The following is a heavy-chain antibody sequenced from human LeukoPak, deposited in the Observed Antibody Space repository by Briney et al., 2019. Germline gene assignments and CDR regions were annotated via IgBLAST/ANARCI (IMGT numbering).Heavy chain of an antibody. CDR2: INPNSGGT. D-gene: IGHD6-13*01. J-gene: IGHJ5*02. CDR3: ASLSGIAAADGGGSGFDP. Sequence: ASVKVSCKASGYTFTGYYMHWVRQAPGQGLEWMGWINPNSGGTNYAQKFQGRVTMTRDTSISTAYMELRRLRSDDTAVYYCASLSGIAAADGGGSGFDPWGQGTLVTVSS. V-gene: IGHV1-2*02. CDR1: GYTFTGYY.